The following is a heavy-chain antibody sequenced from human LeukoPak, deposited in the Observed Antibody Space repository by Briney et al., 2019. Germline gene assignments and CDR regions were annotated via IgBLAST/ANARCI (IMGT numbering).Heavy chain of an antibody. CDR3: AREQRYCSGGSCYSYYYYGMDV. Sequence: GGSLRLSCAACGFTFSSYGMHWVRQAPGKGLEGVAVIWYDGSNKYYADSVKGRFTISRDNSKNTLYLQMNSLRAEDTAVYYCAREQRYCSGGSCYSYYYYGMDVWGQGTTVTVSS. CDR1: GFTFSSYG. V-gene: IGHV3-33*01. D-gene: IGHD2-15*01. CDR2: IWYDGSNK. J-gene: IGHJ6*02.